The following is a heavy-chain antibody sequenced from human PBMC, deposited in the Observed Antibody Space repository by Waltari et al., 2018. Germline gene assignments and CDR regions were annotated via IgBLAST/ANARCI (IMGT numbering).Heavy chain of an antibody. V-gene: IGHV3-74*01. D-gene: IGHD5-18*01. CDR3: ARKGGRGYPYGPFYYDH. CDR1: GFTFVDSR. Sequence: EVQLVESGGGLVQPGGSLRPSCAASGFTFVDSRMHWVRQPPGKGLEWVSRINIDGGYISYTDSVKGRFTISRDNAKNTLFLQLNSLRAEDTAVYYCARKGGRGYPYGPFYYDHWGQGTLVTVSP. CDR2: INIDGGYI. J-gene: IGHJ4*02.